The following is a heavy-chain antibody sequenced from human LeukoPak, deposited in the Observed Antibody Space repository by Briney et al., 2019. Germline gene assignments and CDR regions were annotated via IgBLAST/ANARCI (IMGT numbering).Heavy chain of an antibody. CDR3: ARVGQWLVDWYFDL. CDR1: GFTCSSYG. V-gene: IGHV3-48*03. CDR2: ISSSGSTI. Sequence: AGSLRLXCAASGFTCSSYGMNWVRQAPGKGLEWVSYISSSGSTIYYADSVKGRFTISRDNAKNSLYLQMNSLRAEDTAVYHCARVGQWLVDWYFDLWGRGTLVTVSS. D-gene: IGHD6-19*01. J-gene: IGHJ2*01.